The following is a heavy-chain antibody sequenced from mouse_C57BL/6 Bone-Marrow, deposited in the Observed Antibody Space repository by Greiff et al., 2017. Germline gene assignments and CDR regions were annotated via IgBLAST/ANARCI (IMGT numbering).Heavy chain of an antibody. CDR2: IYPGSGST. V-gene: IGHV1-55*01. J-gene: IGHJ4*01. D-gene: IGHD4-1*01. Sequence: VKLQQPGAELVKPGASVKMSCKASGYTFTSYWITWVKQRPGQGLEWIGDIYPGSGSTNYNEKFKSKATLTVDTSSSTAYMQRSSLTSEDSAVYYCARKRLGLVDYWGQGTSVTVSS. CDR1: GYTFTSYW. CDR3: ARKRLGLVDY.